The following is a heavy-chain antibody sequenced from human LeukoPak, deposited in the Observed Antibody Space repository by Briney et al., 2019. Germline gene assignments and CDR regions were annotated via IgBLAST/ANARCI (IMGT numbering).Heavy chain of an antibody. V-gene: IGHV3-11*01. CDR1: GFTFTDYY. CDR3: AREGPPFDS. Sequence: GGSLRLSCAASGFTFTDYYMSWIRQAPGKGLEWVAHISTTNTMSYSDSAKGRFTTSRDNAKNSLYLQMSSLRADDTAVYYCAREGPPFDSWGQGALVTVSS. CDR2: ISTTNTM. J-gene: IGHJ4*02.